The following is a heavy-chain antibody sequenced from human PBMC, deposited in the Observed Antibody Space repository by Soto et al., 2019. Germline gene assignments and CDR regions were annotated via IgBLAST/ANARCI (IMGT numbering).Heavy chain of an antibody. CDR1: GFTFSSYA. Sequence: GGSLRLSCAASGFTFSSYAMSWVRQAPGKGLEWVSAISGSGGSTYYADSVKGRFTISRDNSKNTLYLQMNSLRAEDTAVDSCAKDGRELTGALASWYFDLWGHGTLVTVSS. V-gene: IGHV3-23*01. J-gene: IGHJ2*01. CDR3: AKDGRELTGALASWYFDL. CDR2: ISGSGGST. D-gene: IGHD7-27*01.